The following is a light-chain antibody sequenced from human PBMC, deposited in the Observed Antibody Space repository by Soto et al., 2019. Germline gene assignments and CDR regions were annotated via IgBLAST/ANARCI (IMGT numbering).Light chain of an antibody. V-gene: IGKV1-39*01. CDR3: QQRYSTPQT. CDR1: QSISSY. Sequence: DIQMTQSPSSLSASVGDRVTITCRASQSISSYLNWYQKKTGKDPKLLIYAASSLQSGVPSRFSGIVSGTDFNLTIRSLQTEDCATYYCQQRYSTPQTFCPWTKVDIK. CDR2: AAS. J-gene: IGKJ1*01.